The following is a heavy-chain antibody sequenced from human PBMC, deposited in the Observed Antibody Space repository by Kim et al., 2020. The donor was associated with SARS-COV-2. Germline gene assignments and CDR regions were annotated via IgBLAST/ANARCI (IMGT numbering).Heavy chain of an antibody. J-gene: IGHJ4*02. D-gene: IGHD3-22*01. V-gene: IGHV3-72*01. Sequence: GGSLRLSCAASGFTFSDHYMYWVRQAPGKGLEWVGRTSNKDNRYTTEYAASEKGRFTISRDASKNSLYLQMNILNTEGTAVYYCAREVLYYYDSSGYYDYWGQGTLVTVSS. CDR1: GFTFSDHY. CDR2: TSNKDNRYTT. CDR3: AREVLYYYDSSGYYDY.